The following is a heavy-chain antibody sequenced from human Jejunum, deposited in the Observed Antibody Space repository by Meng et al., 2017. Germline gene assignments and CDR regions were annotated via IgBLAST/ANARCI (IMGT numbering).Heavy chain of an antibody. Sequence: QVHLQQCGAGLLKPSETLSLISSGSGGSVSSAGYQWSWIRQPPGKGLEWIGYASTNYNPSLKSRVTISVDTSKNQFSLRLTSVTAADTAVYYCARDHMGSLDYWGQGILVTVSS. CDR2: AST. CDR1: GGSVSSAGYQ. J-gene: IGHJ4*02. V-gene: IGHV4-61*08. D-gene: IGHD1-26*01. CDR3: ARDHMGSLDY.